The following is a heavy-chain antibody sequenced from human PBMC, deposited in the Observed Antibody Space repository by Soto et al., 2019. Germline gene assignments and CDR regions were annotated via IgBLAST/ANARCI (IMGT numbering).Heavy chain of an antibody. CDR1: GFTFRSYN. Sequence: EVQLVESGGGLVKPGGSLRLSCAASGFTFRSYNMNWVRQAPGKGLEWVSYISSSSSYISYADSVKGRFTISRDNAKNSLYLQMNSLRAEDTAVYNCARDCSGGSCYSGGHPIDYWGQGTLVTVSS. V-gene: IGHV3-21*01. CDR3: ARDCSGGSCYSGGHPIDY. CDR2: ISSSSSYI. D-gene: IGHD2-15*01. J-gene: IGHJ4*02.